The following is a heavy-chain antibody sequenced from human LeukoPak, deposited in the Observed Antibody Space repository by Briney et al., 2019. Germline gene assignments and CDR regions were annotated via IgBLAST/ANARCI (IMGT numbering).Heavy chain of an antibody. J-gene: IGHJ4*02. CDR1: GFTFDDYT. Sequence: GGSLRLSCAASGFTFDDYTMHWVRQAPGKGLEWVSLISWDGGSTYYADSVKGRFTISRDNSKNSLYLQMNSLRTEDTALYYCAKEGYSGYDSLTFDYWGQGTLVTVSS. D-gene: IGHD5-12*01. CDR3: AKEGYSGYDSLTFDY. CDR2: ISWDGGST. V-gene: IGHV3-43*01.